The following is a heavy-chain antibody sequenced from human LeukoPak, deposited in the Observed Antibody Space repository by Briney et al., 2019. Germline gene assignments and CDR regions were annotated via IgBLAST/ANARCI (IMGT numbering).Heavy chain of an antibody. V-gene: IGHV3-21*01. CDR3: SRDRNDYGDYVVDL. D-gene: IGHD4-17*01. CDR2: ISSSSSYI. CDR1: GFTFSVYT. Sequence: PGGSLRLSCAASGFTFSVYTLNWVRQAPGKGLEWVSSISSSSSYIYYADSVKGRFTISRGNAKNSLYLQMNSLRAEDTAVYYCSRDRNDYGDYVVDLWGQGTLVIVSS. J-gene: IGHJ5*02.